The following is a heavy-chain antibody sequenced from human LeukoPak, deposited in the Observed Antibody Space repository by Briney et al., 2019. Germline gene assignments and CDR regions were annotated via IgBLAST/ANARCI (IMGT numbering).Heavy chain of an antibody. J-gene: IGHJ4*02. D-gene: IGHD6-19*01. CDR3: ARRRSSGWYVDY. CDR2: IYSDGST. CDR1: GFTVSSNY. Sequence: GSLRLSCAASGFTVSSNYMSWVRQAPGKGLEWLSIIYSDGSTYYADSVKGRFTISRDNSKNTLYLQMNSLRAEDTAVYYCARRRSSGWYVDYWGQGTLVTVSS. V-gene: IGHV3-53*01.